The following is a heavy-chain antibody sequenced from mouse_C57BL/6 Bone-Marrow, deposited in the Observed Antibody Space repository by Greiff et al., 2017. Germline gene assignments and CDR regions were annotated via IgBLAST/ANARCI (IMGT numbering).Heavy chain of an antibody. CDR1: GYTCKSYG. V-gene: IGHV1-81*01. CDR2: IYPRSGNT. CDR3: ARNDGYYRGYAMDY. D-gene: IGHD2-3*01. J-gene: IGHJ4*01. Sequence: VQLQESGAELARPGASVKLSCKASGYTCKSYGISWVKQRTGQGLEWIGEIYPRSGNTYYNEKFKGKATLTADKSSSTAYMELRSLTSEDSAVYFCARNDGYYRGYAMDYWGQGTSVTVSS.